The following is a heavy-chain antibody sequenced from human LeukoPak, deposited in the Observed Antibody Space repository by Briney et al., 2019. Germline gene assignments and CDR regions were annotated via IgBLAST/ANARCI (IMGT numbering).Heavy chain of an antibody. CDR3: ARTYYSNYNYYYYMDV. V-gene: IGHV1-18*01. CDR1: GYTFTSYG. D-gene: IGHD4-11*01. Sequence: ASVKVSCKASGYTFTSYGISWVRQAPGQGLEWMGWISAYNGNTNYAQKLQGRVTMTTDTSTSTAYMELRSLRSDDTAVYYCARTYYSNYNYYYYMDVWGKGTTVTVSS. J-gene: IGHJ6*03. CDR2: ISAYNGNT.